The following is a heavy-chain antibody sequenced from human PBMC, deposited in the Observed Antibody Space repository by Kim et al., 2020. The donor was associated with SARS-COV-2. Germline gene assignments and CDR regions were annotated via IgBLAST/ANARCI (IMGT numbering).Heavy chain of an antibody. Sequence: NPSPQRRVTIPVDTSKNQFSLKLSSVTAADTALYYCARSHYGAPFYGVDVWGQGTTVTVSS. J-gene: IGHJ6*02. D-gene: IGHD4-17*01. V-gene: IGHV4-34*01. CDR3: ARSHYGAPFYGVDV.